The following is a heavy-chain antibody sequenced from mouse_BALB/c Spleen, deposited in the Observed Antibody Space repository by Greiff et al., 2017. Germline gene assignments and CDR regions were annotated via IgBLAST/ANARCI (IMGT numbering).Heavy chain of an antibody. CDR2: IWSGGST. CDR3: ARNGAYYGNSWFAY. J-gene: IGHJ3*01. Sequence: QVQLKESGPGLVQPSQSLSITCTVSGFSLTSYGVHWVRQSPGKGLEWLGVIWSGGSTDYNAAFISRLSISKDNSKSQVFFKMNSLQADDTAIYYCARNGAYYGNSWFAYWGQGTLVTVSA. CDR1: GFSLTSYG. D-gene: IGHD2-10*01. V-gene: IGHV2-4-1*01.